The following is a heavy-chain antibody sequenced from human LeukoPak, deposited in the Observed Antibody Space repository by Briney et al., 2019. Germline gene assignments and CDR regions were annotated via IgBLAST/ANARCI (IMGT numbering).Heavy chain of an antibody. J-gene: IGHJ3*02. D-gene: IGHD4-17*01. Sequence: SETLSLTCTVSGGSISSYYWSWIRQPAGKGLEWIGRIYTSESTNYNPSLKSRVTMSIDTSKNQLSLKLSSVTAADTAVYYCAGVPHDYGDYEAFDIWGRGTMVTVSS. CDR3: AGVPHDYGDYEAFDI. CDR1: GGSISSYY. CDR2: IYTSEST. V-gene: IGHV4-4*07.